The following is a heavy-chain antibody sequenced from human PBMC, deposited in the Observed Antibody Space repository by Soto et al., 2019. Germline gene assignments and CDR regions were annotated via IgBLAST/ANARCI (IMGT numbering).Heavy chain of an antibody. D-gene: IGHD2-15*01. J-gene: IGHJ4*02. V-gene: IGHV1-3*05. CDR3: ARDRPYGGNRFDY. CDR2: INAGNGNT. CDR1: GYTFTSYA. Sequence: QVQLVQSGAEEKKPGASVKVSCKASGYTFTSYAMHWVRQAPGQRLEWMGWINAGNGNTKYSQKFQGRVTITRDPSASTAYMELSSLRSEDTAVYYCARDRPYGGNRFDYWGQGTLVTVSS.